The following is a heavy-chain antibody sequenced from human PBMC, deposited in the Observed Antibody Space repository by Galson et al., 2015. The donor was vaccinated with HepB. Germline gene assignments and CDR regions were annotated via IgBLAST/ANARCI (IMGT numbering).Heavy chain of an antibody. D-gene: IGHD2-2*01. CDR2: IWYDGSNK. CDR3: ARDPSVHDRVLGYYYMDV. CDR1: GFTFSSYG. J-gene: IGHJ6*03. V-gene: IGHV3-33*01. Sequence: SLRLSCAASGFTFSSYGMHLVRQAPGKGLEWVAVIWYDGSNKYYADSVKGRFTISRDNSKNTLYLQMNSLRAEDTAVYYCARDPSVHDRVLGYYYMDVWGKGTTITVSS.